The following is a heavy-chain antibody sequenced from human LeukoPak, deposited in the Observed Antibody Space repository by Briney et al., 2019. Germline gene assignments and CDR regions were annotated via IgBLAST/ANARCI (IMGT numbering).Heavy chain of an antibody. CDR1: GGSISSYY. D-gene: IGHD3-10*01. J-gene: IGHJ6*02. CDR3: ARGRLWFGVYGMDV. V-gene: IGHV4-4*07. Sequence: SETLSLTCTVSGGSISSYYWSWIRQPARKGLEWIGRIYTSGSTNYNPSLKSRVTVSEDTSKNQFSLKLSSVTAAVTAVYYCARGRLWFGVYGMDVWGQGTTVTVSS. CDR2: IYTSGST.